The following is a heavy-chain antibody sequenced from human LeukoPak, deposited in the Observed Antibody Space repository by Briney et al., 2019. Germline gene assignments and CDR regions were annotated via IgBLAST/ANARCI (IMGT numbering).Heavy chain of an antibody. CDR2: IYYSGST. CDR1: GGSISSYY. V-gene: IGHV4-59*12. Sequence: SETLSLTCTVSGGSISSYYWSWIRQPPGKGLEWIGYIYYSGSTNYNPSLKSRVTISVDTSKNQFSLKLSSVTAADTAVYYCARGAFDIWGQGTMVTVSS. J-gene: IGHJ3*02. CDR3: ARGAFDI.